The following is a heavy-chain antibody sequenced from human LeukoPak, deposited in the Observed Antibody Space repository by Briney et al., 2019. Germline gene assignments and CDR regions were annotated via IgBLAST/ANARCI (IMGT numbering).Heavy chain of an antibody. CDR2: IYYSGST. CDR3: ARVGSGSPLFDY. V-gene: IGHV4-31*03. D-gene: IGHD3-10*01. Sequence: PSETLSLTCTVAGGSISSGGYYWSCIRQHPGKGLECIGYIYYSGSTYYNPSLKSRVTISVDTSKHQFSLKLSSVTAADTAVYYCARVGSGSPLFDYWGQGTLVTVSS. CDR1: GGSISSGGYY. J-gene: IGHJ4*02.